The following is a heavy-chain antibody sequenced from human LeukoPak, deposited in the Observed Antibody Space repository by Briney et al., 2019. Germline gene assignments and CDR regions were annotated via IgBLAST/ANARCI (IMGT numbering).Heavy chain of an antibody. J-gene: IGHJ5*02. CDR2: ITGNGVST. CDR1: GFTFEDYG. CDR3: AKCVYSNIYYWFDP. Sequence: SGGFLRLSCAASGFTFEDYGMHWVRQAPGKGLEWVSLITGNGVSTYYADSVKGRFTISRDNNKNSLYLQMNSLRTEDTALYYCAKCVYSNIYYWFDPWGQGTLVSVSS. V-gene: IGHV3-43*02. D-gene: IGHD6-13*01.